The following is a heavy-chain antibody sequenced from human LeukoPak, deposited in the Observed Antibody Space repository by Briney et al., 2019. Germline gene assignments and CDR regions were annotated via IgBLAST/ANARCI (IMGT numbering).Heavy chain of an antibody. J-gene: IGHJ4*02. Sequence: PGGSLRLSCAASGFTFSSYGMHWVRQAPGKGLEWVAVISYDGSNKYYADSVKGRFTISRDNAKNSLYLQMNSLRAEDTALYYCGKGSGVVMSWGQGTLVTVSS. V-gene: IGHV3-30*18. CDR1: GFTFSSYG. CDR2: ISYDGSNK. D-gene: IGHD2-8*01. CDR3: GKGSGVVMS.